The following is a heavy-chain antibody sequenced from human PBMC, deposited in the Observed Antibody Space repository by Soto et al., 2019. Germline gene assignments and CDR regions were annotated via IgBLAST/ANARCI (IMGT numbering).Heavy chain of an antibody. D-gene: IGHD1-26*01. CDR1: GGSFSGYI. V-gene: IGHV4-34*01. CDR3: ASVLITGSSYSGGWYYFDY. Sequence: SETLSLTCAVHGGSFSGYIWTWIRQPPGKGLQWIGQINHSGSTYYNPSIKSRVIISVHTSNDQFSLELSSVTAADTAVYYCASVLITGSSYSGGWYYFDYWGQGTLVTVSS. CDR2: INHSGST. J-gene: IGHJ4*02.